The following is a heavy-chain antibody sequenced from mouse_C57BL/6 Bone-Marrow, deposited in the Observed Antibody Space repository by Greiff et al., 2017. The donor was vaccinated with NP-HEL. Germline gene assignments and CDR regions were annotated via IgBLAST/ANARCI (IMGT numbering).Heavy chain of an antibody. J-gene: IGHJ4*01. V-gene: IGHV1-18*01. CDR3: ARRGVVATLYYAMGY. D-gene: IGHD1-1*01. CDR1: GYTFTDYN. CDR2: INPNNGGT. Sequence: EVQLQQSGPELVKPGASVKIPCTASGYTFTDYNMDWVKQSPGKSLEWIGAINPNNGGTIYNQKFKGKATLTVDKSSSTAYMELRSLTSEDTAVYYCARRGVVATLYYAMGYWGKGTSVTVAS.